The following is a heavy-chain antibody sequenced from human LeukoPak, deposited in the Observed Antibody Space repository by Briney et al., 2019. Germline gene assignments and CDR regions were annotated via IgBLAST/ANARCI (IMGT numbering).Heavy chain of an antibody. Sequence: PGGSLRLSCGASGFTFGSYAMTWVRQAPGEGPEWVSGISGGGGSTFYADSVRGRFTVSRDNSKNTLYLQMDSLRVDDTAIYYCARDGGIAGSTTYFDYWGQGTLVTVSS. V-gene: IGHV3-23*01. CDR1: GFTFGSYA. J-gene: IGHJ4*02. CDR3: ARDGGIAGSTTYFDY. CDR2: ISGGGGST. D-gene: IGHD1-26*01.